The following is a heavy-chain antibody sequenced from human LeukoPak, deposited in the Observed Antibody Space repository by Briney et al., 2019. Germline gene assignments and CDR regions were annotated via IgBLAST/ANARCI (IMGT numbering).Heavy chain of an antibody. CDR1: GLTFSNYA. V-gene: IGHV3-23*01. CDR3: AKDSYSHNGIYDALDI. D-gene: IGHD2-8*01. Sequence: PGGSLRLSCVASGLTFSNYAMTWVRPPPGKGLEWVSTIGGGPVYYAESVEGRFTISRDNSKNTLFLQMNSLRAEDTAIYYCAKDSYSHNGIYDALDIWGQGTMVTVSS. J-gene: IGHJ3*02. CDR2: IGGGPV.